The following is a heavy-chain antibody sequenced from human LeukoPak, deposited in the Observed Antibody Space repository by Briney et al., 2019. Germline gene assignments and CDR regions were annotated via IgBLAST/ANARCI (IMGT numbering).Heavy chain of an antibody. CDR1: GGSFSGYY. V-gene: IGHV4-34*01. D-gene: IGHD4-17*01. CDR3: ARSRSWYGDSYFDY. Sequence: SETLSLTCAVYGGSFSGYYWSWIRQPPGKGLEWIGEINHSGSTNYNPSLKSRVTISVDTSKNQFSLKLSSATAADTAVYYCARSRSWYGDSYFDYWGQGTLVTVSS. CDR2: INHSGST. J-gene: IGHJ4*02.